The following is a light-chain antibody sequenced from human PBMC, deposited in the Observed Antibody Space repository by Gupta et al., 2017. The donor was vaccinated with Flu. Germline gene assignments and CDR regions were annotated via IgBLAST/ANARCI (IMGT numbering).Light chain of an antibody. J-gene: IGLJ3*02. CDR2: DVN. V-gene: IGLV2-14*03. Sequence: QSALTPTVALSGSPGQSITISCTGTAADVGGFDYVSWYQQYPDKAPKLIIFDVNDRPSGIPSRFAGYKAGNTASLTISGLQAEDEAAYYGSSYTVVNKGVVFGGGTKVTVL. CDR3: SSYTVVNKGVV. CDR1: AADVGGFDY.